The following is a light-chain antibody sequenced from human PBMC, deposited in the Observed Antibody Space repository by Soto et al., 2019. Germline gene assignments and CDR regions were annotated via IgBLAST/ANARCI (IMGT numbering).Light chain of an antibody. CDR3: QQHGSSPWT. V-gene: IGKV3-20*01. Sequence: TVLTQSPGTLSLSPGERATLSCRASQTIRGNYLAWYRQIPGQAPRHLIYGASNRATGSSDRVSGSGSGTDFNIIISRLEPEDFALYYIQQHGSSPWTFGHGTKVELK. J-gene: IGKJ1*01. CDR2: GAS. CDR1: QTIRGNY.